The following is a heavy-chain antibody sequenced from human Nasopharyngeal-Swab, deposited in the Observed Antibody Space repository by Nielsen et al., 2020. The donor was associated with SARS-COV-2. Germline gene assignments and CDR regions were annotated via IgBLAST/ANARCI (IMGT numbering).Heavy chain of an antibody. CDR2: IHSDGNT. D-gene: IGHD3-22*01. CDR3: ASRGPATDPSTRDLPYSRRTFDL. CDR1: GIAVSSSY. V-gene: IGHV3-53*01. Sequence: GESLKISCAPSGIAVSSSYMSWVRQAPGKGLEWVSTIHSDGNTYYADSVRGRFSSSRDNSRNTVSLQMSSLRVEDTAVYYCASRGPATDPSTRDLPYSRRTFDLWGRGTLVTVSS. J-gene: IGHJ2*01.